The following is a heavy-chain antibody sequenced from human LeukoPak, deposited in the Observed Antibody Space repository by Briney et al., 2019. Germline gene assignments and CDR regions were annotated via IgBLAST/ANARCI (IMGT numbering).Heavy chain of an antibody. D-gene: IGHD2/OR15-2a*01. Sequence: ASVKVSCKASGYTFTSHGISWVRQAPGQGLEWMGWIRPSTGDTDYALGLQGRVTLTTDTSTNTAYMELRSLRSDDTAVYYCARVRDYLFDYWGQGTLVTVSS. CDR2: IRPSTGDT. CDR3: ARVRDYLFDY. J-gene: IGHJ4*02. V-gene: IGHV1-18*01. CDR1: GYTFTSHG.